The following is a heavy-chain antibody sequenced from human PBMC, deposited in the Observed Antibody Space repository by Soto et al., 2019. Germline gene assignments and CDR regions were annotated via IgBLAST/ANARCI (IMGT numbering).Heavy chain of an antibody. CDR3: ARDRYYGSGSYYNVPCFDY. D-gene: IGHD3-10*01. J-gene: IGHJ4*02. Sequence: GGSLRLSCAASGFTFSSYGMHWVRQAPGKGLEWVAVISYDGSNKYYADSMKGRFTISRDNSKNTLYLQMNSLRAEDTAVYYCARDRYYGSGSYYNVPCFDYWGQGTLVTVSS. CDR2: ISYDGSNK. V-gene: IGHV3-33*05. CDR1: GFTFSSYG.